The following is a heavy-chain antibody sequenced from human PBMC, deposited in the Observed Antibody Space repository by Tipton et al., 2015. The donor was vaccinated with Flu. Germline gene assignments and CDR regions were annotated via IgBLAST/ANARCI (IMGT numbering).Heavy chain of an antibody. J-gene: IGHJ4*02. D-gene: IGHD2/OR15-2a*01. CDR1: GGPITSTSYH. Sequence: TLSLTCTVSGGPITSTSYHWGWIRQTPGKGLEWIGSMYHTGDTYYNPSLKSRFTISADTSRSQFSLRLRSVTAADTAIYYCATVTSFYFFFDSWGQGTLVTVSS. V-gene: IGHV4-39*07. CDR2: MYHTGDT. CDR3: ATVTSFYFFFDS.